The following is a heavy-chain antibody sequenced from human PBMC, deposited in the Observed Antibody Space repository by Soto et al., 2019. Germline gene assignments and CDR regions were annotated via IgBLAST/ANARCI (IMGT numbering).Heavy chain of an antibody. D-gene: IGHD6-19*01. CDR3: ARVIGYSRGWSNASHF. V-gene: IGHV1-69*13. Sequence: GASVKVSCKASGGTFSSYAISWVRQAPGQGLEWMGGIIPIFGTANYAQKFQGRVTITADESTSTAYMELSSLRSEDTAVYYCARVIGYSRGWSNASHFWCPGLMVTLFS. J-gene: IGHJ4*03. CDR2: IIPIFGTA. CDR1: GGTFSSYA.